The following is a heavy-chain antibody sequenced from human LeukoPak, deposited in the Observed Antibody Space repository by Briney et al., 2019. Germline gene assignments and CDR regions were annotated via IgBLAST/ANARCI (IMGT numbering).Heavy chain of an antibody. V-gene: IGHV1-2*02. Sequence: GASVKVSCKASGYTFTGYYMHWVRQAPGQGLEWMGWINPNSGGTNYAQKLQGRVTMTRDTSISTAYMELSRLRSDDTAVYYCARGRLAYCGGDCYSPPDYWGQGTLVTVSS. CDR3: ARGRLAYCGGDCYSPPDY. CDR1: GYTFTGYY. CDR2: INPNSGGT. J-gene: IGHJ4*02. D-gene: IGHD2-21*01.